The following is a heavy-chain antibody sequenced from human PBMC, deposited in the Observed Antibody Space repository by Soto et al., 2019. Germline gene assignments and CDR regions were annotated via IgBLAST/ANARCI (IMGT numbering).Heavy chain of an antibody. CDR2: ISGSGDRA. D-gene: IGHD3-22*01. V-gene: IGHV3-23*01. Sequence: GGSLRLSCAASGFTFSNYAMSWVRQAPGKGLEWVSAISGSGDRAYDADSVKGRFTISRDNSKNTVYLQMNSLRAEDTAVYYCAKRDYYDSSGYYYYSFDNWGQGTLVTVSS. CDR3: AKRDYYDSSGYYYYSFDN. CDR1: GFTFSNYA. J-gene: IGHJ4*02.